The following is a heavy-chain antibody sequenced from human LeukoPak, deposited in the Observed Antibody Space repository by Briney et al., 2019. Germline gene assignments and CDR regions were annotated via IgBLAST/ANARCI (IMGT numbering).Heavy chain of an antibody. CDR3: ARDRGSYFDY. CDR2: ISSSSSTI. D-gene: IGHD3-10*01. J-gene: IGHJ4*02. Sequence: GGSLRLSCAASGFTFSSHSMNWVRQAPGKGLEWVSYISSSSSTIYYADSVKGRFTISRDDAKNSLYLQMNSLRAEDTAVYYCARDRGSYFDYWGQGTLVTVSS. CDR1: GFTFSSHS. V-gene: IGHV3-48*01.